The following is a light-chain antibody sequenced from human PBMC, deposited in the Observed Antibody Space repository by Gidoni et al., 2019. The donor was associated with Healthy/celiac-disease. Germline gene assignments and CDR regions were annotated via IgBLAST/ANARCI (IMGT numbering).Light chain of an antibody. CDR2: WAS. CDR3: QQYYSTPPMYT. CDR1: QSVLYSSNNKNY. J-gene: IGKJ2*01. V-gene: IGKV4-1*01. Sequence: DIVMTQSPDSLAVSLGERATINCKSGQSVLYSSNNKNYLAWYQQKPGQPPKLLIYWASTRESGVPDRFSGSGSGTDFTLTISSLQAEDVAVYYCQQYYSTPPMYTFXXXTKLEIK.